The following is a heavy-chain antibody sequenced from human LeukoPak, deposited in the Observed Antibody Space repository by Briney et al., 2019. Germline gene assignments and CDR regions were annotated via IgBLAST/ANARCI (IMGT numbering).Heavy chain of an antibody. CDR3: ARDRFYDYSNYGWSRFDP. D-gene: IGHD4-11*01. CDR2: IYTSGST. CDR1: GGSISSYY. Sequence: PSETLSLTCTVSGGSISSYYWSWIRQPAGKGLEWIGRIYTSGSTNYNPSLKSRVTMSVDTSKNQFSLKLSSVTAADTAVYYCARDRFYDYSNYGWSRFDPWGQGTLVTVSS. V-gene: IGHV4-4*07. J-gene: IGHJ5*02.